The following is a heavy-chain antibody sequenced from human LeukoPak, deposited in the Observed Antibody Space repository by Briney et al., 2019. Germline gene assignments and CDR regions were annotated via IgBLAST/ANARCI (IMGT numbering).Heavy chain of an antibody. V-gene: IGHV4-34*01. J-gene: IGHJ5*02. CDR2: INHSGST. D-gene: IGHD3-10*01. CDR1: GGSFSGYY. CDR3: ARAPSLLWFGTYNWFDP. Sequence: SETLSLTCAVYGGSFSGYYWSWIRQPPGKGLEWIGEINHSGSTNYNPPLKSRVTISVDTSKNQFSLKLSSVTAADTAVYYCARAPSLLWFGTYNWFDPWGQGTLVTVSS.